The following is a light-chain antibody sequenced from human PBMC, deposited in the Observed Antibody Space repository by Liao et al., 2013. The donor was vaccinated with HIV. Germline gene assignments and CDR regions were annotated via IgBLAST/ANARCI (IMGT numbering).Light chain of an antibody. CDR3: QSWDSDTVV. V-gene: IGLV3-1*01. CDR2: HDS. J-gene: IGLJ2*01. Sequence: SYELTQSPSVSVSPGQTASITCSGDKLGDKYACWYQQKPGQSPVLVIYHDSKRPSGIPERFSGSNSGNTATLTISGTQPMDEADYYCQSWDSDTVVFGGGTKLTVL. CDR1: KLGDKY.